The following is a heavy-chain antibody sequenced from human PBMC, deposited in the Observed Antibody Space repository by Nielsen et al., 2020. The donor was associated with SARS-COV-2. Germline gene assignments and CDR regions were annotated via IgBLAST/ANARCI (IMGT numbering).Heavy chain of an antibody. J-gene: IGHJ5*01. CDR2: ISSNGNSI. D-gene: IGHD2-15*01. Sequence: GESLKISCAASGFTFSSYEMNWVRQAPGRGLEWVSCISSNGNSIQYTDSVKGRFTSTRDNAKNLMYLHMYSLRAEDTAVYYCARTDGYGPYKWFDSWGQGTLVTVSS. CDR3: ARTDGYGPYKWFDS. CDR1: GFTFSSYE. V-gene: IGHV3-48*03.